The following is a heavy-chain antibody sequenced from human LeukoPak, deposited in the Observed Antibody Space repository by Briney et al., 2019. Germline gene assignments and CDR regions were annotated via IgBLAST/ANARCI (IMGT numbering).Heavy chain of an antibody. V-gene: IGHV1-8*01. Sequence: ASVKVSCKASGYTFTRYDINWVRKATGQGLEWMGWMNPNSGNTGYAQKFQGGVTMTRNTSISTAYMELSSLRSEDTAVYYCARRGSSWLYYYYYYGMDVWGQGTTVTVSS. CDR2: MNPNSGNT. CDR3: ARRGSSWLYYYYYYGMDV. J-gene: IGHJ6*02. D-gene: IGHD6-13*01. CDR1: GYTFTRYD.